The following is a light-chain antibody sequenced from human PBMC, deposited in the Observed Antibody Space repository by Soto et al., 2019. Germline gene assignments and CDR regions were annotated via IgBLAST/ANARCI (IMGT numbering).Light chain of an antibody. Sequence: QPVLTQSPSASASLGASVKVTCTLNSEHSTYAIAWHRQQPEKGPRYLMRIYSDGSHVRGDGIPDRFLGSSSGAERQLTISSLPSDDEAEYYCQTWGAGYVVFGGGTKLTVL. V-gene: IGLV4-69*01. CDR3: QTWGAGYVV. CDR2: IYSDGSH. CDR1: SEHSTYA. J-gene: IGLJ2*01.